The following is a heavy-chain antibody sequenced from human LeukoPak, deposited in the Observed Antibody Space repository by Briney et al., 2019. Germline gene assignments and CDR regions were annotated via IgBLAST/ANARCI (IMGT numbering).Heavy chain of an antibody. J-gene: IGHJ6*03. CDR3: ARDRGGDGYYYYYYMDV. CDR1: GGSISSSNW. V-gene: IGHV4-4*02. CDR2: ICHSGST. D-gene: IGHD4-17*01. Sequence: PSGTLSLTCAVSGGSISSSNWWSWVRQPPGKGLEWIGEICHSGSTNYNPSLKSRVTISVDTSKNQFSLKLSSVTAADTAVYYCARDRGGDGYYYYYYMDVWGKGTTVTISS.